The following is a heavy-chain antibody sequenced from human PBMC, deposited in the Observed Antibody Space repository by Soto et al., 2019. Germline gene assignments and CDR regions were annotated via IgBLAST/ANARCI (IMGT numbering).Heavy chain of an antibody. D-gene: IGHD3-16*01. CDR3: ARMGDVPYYYYGMDV. CDR2: INGYNGNA. V-gene: IGHV1-18*01. J-gene: IGHJ6*01. CDR1: GYTFTTYG. Sequence: QVQLVQSGSEVKKPGASVTVSCKASGYTFTTYGVSWVRQAPGQGLEWLGWINGYNGNAKYAENLQGRVTMTTDTSTSKAYMELRSLRSDDTAVYYCARMGDVPYYYYGMDVW.